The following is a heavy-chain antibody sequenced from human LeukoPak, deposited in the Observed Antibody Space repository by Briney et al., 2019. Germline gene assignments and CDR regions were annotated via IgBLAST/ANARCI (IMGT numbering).Heavy chain of an antibody. CDR1: GGSVSEYS. D-gene: IGHD5-18*01. Sequence: SQSLSPKIAIYGGSVSEYSSALIRPPPRKGLQWIGEINHSGGTNHNPSLMSRVIMSVATSKNQISLKVSSVTAADTAVYYCARVGYIYSINDWSRTGRGAYPTKYYYYMDVWGKGTTVTVSS. CDR2: INHSGGT. V-gene: IGHV4-34*01. J-gene: IGHJ6*03. CDR3: ARVGYIYSINDWSRTGRGAYPTKYYYYMDV.